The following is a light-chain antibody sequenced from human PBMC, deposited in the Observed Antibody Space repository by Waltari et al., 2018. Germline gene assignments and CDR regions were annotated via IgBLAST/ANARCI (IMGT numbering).Light chain of an antibody. CDR1: QSLVYSDGNTY. V-gene: IGKV2-30*01. CDR2: RAS. Sequence: DVVMTQSPLSLPVTLGQPASISCRSSQSLVYSDGNTYLNWFRQRPGQSPRRLIYRASNRDSGVPERFSGSGSGTDFTLEISRVEAEDVGVYYCMQGTHWPLTFGGGTKVEIK. CDR3: MQGTHWPLT. J-gene: IGKJ4*01.